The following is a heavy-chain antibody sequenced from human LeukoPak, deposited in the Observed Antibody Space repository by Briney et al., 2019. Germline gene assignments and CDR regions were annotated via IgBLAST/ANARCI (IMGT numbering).Heavy chain of an antibody. CDR3: ARQPKSCAPGIFITGKACWFDP. D-gene: IGHD3-10*01. Sequence: SETLSLTCAVHGGSFSGYYWTWIRQPPGKGLEWIGEINHSGSTNYNPALNSRVTMSVDTSKNQFSLKLSSVTAADTAVYYCARQPKSCAPGIFITGKACWFDPWGQGTLVTVSP. V-gene: IGHV4-34*01. J-gene: IGHJ5*02. CDR2: INHSGST. CDR1: GGSFSGYY.